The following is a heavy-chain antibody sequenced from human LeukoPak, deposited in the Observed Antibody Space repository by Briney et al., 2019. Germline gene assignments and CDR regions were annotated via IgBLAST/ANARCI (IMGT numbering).Heavy chain of an antibody. V-gene: IGHV3-30*02. CDR1: GFHFTSYG. CDR2: IRYDAKAE. J-gene: IGHJ4*02. D-gene: IGHD2-21*01. Sequence: PGGSLRLSCTGSGFHFTSYGMHWVRQTPRRGLEWVAFIRYDAKAEYYADSVKGRFTIAREDSHSTVHLHMKDLRPDDAAIYFCAKDLNTVVMQYFDSWGQGTLVSVSS. CDR3: AKDLNTVVMQYFDS.